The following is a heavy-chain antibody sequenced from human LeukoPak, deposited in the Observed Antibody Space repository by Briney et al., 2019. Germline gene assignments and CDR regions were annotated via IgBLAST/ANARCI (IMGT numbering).Heavy chain of an antibody. Sequence: SETLSLTCAVYGGSFSGYYWSWIRQHPGKGLEWIGEINNSGRNNYNPSLKSRVTISVETSKKQFSRKLSSVAAADTLGYYCARGLLGYCSGGSCPGVNWFDPWGQGTLVTVSS. CDR1: GGSFSGYY. V-gene: IGHV4-34*01. D-gene: IGHD2-15*01. J-gene: IGHJ5*02. CDR2: INNSGRN. CDR3: ARGLLGYCSGGSCPGVNWFDP.